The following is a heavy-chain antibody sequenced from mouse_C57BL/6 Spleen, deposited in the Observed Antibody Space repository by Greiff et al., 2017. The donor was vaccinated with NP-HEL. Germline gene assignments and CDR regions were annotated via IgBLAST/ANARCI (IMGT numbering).Heavy chain of an antibody. D-gene: IGHD1-1*01. CDR2: IDPSDSET. CDR1: GYTFTSYW. Sequence: QVQLQQPGAELVRPGSSVKLSCKASGYTFTSYWMHWVKQRPIQGLEWIGNIDPSDSETHYNQKFKDKATLTVDKSSSTAYMQLSSLTSEDSAVYYCARLDDYGSNAMDYWGQGTSVTVSS. V-gene: IGHV1-52*01. J-gene: IGHJ4*01. CDR3: ARLDDYGSNAMDY.